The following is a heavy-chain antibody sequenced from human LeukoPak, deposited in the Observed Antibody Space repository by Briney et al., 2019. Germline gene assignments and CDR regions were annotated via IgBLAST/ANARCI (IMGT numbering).Heavy chain of an antibody. Sequence: SLRLSCAASGFTFDDYAMHWVRQAPGKGLEWVSGISWNSGSIGYADSVKGRFTISRDNAKNSLYLQMNSLRAEDMALYYCAKSSGWRTDRDAFDIWGQGTMVTVSS. V-gene: IGHV3-9*03. D-gene: IGHD6-19*01. CDR1: GFTFDDYA. J-gene: IGHJ3*02. CDR2: ISWNSGSI. CDR3: AKSSGWRTDRDAFDI.